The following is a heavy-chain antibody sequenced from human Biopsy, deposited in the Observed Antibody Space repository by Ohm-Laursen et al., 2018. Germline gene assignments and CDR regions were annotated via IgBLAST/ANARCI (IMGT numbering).Heavy chain of an antibody. J-gene: IGHJ6*02. V-gene: IGHV4-59*01. Sequence: SETLSLTCTVSGGSISSDYWSWIRQTPGKGLGWIGYIYYSGSTNYNPSLKSRVTISVDTSKNQFSLRLNSVTAADKAVYYCARATNSTGWPYYYFYGMDVWGQGTTVPVSS. CDR3: ARATNSTGWPYYYFYGMDV. D-gene: IGHD2/OR15-2a*01. CDR1: GGSISSDY. CDR2: IYYSGST.